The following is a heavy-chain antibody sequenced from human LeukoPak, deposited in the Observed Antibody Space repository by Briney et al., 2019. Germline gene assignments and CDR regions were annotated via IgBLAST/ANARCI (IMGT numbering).Heavy chain of an antibody. V-gene: IGHV3-48*03. CDR1: GFTFSSYE. CDR3: ARYGGYGITNDY. CDR2: ISSSGSTI. D-gene: IGHD4-17*01. J-gene: IGHJ4*02. Sequence: GGSLRLSCAASGFTFSSYEMNWVRQAPGKGLEWVSYISSSGSTIYYADSVKGRFTISRDNAKNSLYLQMNSLRAEDTAVYYCARYGGYGITNDYWGQGTLVTVSS.